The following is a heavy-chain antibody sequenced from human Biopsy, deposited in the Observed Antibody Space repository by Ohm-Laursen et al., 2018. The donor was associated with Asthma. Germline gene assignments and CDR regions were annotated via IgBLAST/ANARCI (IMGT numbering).Heavy chain of an antibody. V-gene: IGHV4-39*01. Sequence: GTLSLTCCLSSGSGGYMRSGNYYWGWIRQPPGKGLEWIGSIYYSGTTYYNPSLESRVTVSADTSKNQFSLKLTSVPAADTAVYYCVRGSSSWHHGPFHYYYGLDVWGQGTTATVSS. D-gene: IGHD6-13*01. CDR2: IYYSGTT. CDR1: GGYMRSGNYY. J-gene: IGHJ6*02. CDR3: VRGSSSWHHGPFHYYYGLDV.